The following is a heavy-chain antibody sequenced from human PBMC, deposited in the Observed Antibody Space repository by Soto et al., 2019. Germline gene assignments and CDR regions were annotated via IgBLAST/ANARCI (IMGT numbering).Heavy chain of an antibody. CDR2: MSGDGKTI. D-gene: IGHD1-1*01. CDR1: GFTFSNYF. Sequence: SLRLSCAASGFTFSNYFMHWVRQVPGEGLVWVSRMSGDGKTISYADSVKGRFTISRDNAKNTLYLQMNSLRVEDTAVYYCARTYVPGIAGFDPWGQGTLVTVSS. CDR3: ARTYVPGIAGFDP. J-gene: IGHJ5*02. V-gene: IGHV3-74*01.